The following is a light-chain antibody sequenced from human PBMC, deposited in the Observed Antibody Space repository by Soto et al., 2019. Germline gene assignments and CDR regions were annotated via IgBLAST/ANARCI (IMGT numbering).Light chain of an antibody. V-gene: IGKV1-33*01. Sequence: DIQMTQTPSSLSASVGDRVTITCQANQHISNYLNWYQQKQGKAPRLLIYDVSKLQTGVPSRFSGSGSATDFTLTISSLLPEDIATYYCQHYRNLPYTFGPGTKLEIK. CDR2: DVS. J-gene: IGKJ2*01. CDR3: QHYRNLPYT. CDR1: QHISNY.